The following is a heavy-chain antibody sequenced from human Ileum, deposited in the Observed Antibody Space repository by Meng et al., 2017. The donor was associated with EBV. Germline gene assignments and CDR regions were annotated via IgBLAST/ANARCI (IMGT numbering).Heavy chain of an antibody. V-gene: IGHV3-74*03. J-gene: IGHJ4*02. CDR1: GFTFSSYV. Sequence: EVQLVESGGGLVQPVGSLRLSCAASGFTFSSYVMHWVRQAPGKGLVWVSRISHDGSNTMYADSVKGRFTVSRDNAKNTLYVQMNNLRAEDTAVYYCTTDTRFRIDSWGQGTLVTVSS. CDR3: TTDTRFRIDS. D-gene: IGHD2-21*01. CDR2: ISHDGSNT.